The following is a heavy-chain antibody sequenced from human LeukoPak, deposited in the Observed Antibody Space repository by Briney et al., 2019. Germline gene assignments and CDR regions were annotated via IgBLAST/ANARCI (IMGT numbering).Heavy chain of an antibody. Sequence: PGGSVRLSCADSVFTFSNYAMRWVRQAPGKGLEWVSAISGSGGSTYYADSVKGRFTISRDNSKNTLYLQMNSLRAEDTAVYYCAKAATFGVVRTSAFDIWGQGTMVTVSS. J-gene: IGHJ3*02. CDR2: ISGSGGST. CDR1: VFTFSNYA. CDR3: AKAATFGVVRTSAFDI. D-gene: IGHD3-3*01. V-gene: IGHV3-23*01.